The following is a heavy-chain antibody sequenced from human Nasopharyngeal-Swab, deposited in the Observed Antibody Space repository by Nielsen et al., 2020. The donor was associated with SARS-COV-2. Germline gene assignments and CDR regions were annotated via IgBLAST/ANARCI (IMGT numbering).Heavy chain of an antibody. Sequence: GGSLRLSCAASGFTFSSYSMNWVRQAPGKGLEWVSYISSSSSTIYYADSVKGRFTISRDNAKNSLYLQMNSLRAEDTAVYYCARATSSGWTEYFQHWGQGTLVTVSS. J-gene: IGHJ1*01. V-gene: IGHV3-48*01. CDR3: ARATSSGWTEYFQH. CDR2: ISSSSSTI. CDR1: GFTFSSYS. D-gene: IGHD6-19*01.